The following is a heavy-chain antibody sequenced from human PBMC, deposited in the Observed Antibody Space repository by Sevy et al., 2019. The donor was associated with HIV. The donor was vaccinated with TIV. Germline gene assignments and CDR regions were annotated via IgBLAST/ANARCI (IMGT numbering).Heavy chain of an antibody. CDR1: GGSITSLY. Sequence: SETLSLTCTVSGGSITSLYWNWIRQPPGKGLEWIANIYYNGTINYNPSPKSRVTLSLDTSKNQFSLGLSSVTAADTAMYYCAGENAWGRGYSWGQGTLVTVSS. V-gene: IGHV4-59*08. D-gene: IGHD1-26*01. J-gene: IGHJ4*02. CDR2: IYYNGTI. CDR3: AGENAWGRGYS.